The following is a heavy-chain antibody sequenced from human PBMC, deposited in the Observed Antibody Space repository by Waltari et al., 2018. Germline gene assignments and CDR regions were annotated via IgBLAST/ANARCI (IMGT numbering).Heavy chain of an antibody. CDR1: GGSISSSSYY. Sequence: GGSISSSSYYWGWILQPPGKGLEWIGSIFYSGTTYYNPSLKSRVTISVDTSKNQFSLKLSSVTAADTAVYYCARRSGSYANYYLDYWGQGTLVTVSS. J-gene: IGHJ4*02. CDR3: ARRSGSYANYYLDY. D-gene: IGHD1-26*01. V-gene: IGHV4-39*01. CDR2: IFYSGTT.